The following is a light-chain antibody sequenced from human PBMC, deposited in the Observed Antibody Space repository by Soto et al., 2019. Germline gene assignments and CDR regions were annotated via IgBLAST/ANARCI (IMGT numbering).Light chain of an antibody. CDR1: QGINSY. V-gene: IGKV1-9*01. CDR3: QQYDSLPLT. J-gene: IGKJ5*01. CDR2: EAS. Sequence: SPFTSSPPPLRASFGDTVTSTFLASQGINSYLAWYQQQPGKVPQLLIYEASILQSGVPSRFSGSGSGTDFTLTISSLQAEDIATYYCQQYDSLPLTFGQATRLEI.